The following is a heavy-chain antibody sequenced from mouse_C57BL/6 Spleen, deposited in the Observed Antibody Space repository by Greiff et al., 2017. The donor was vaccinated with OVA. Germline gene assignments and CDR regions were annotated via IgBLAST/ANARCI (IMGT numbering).Heavy chain of an antibody. D-gene: IGHD2-2*01. Sequence: QVQLQQSGPGLVQPSQSLSITCTVSGFSLTSYGVHWVRQSPGKGLEWLGVIWSGGSTDYNAAFISRLSISKDNSKSQVFFKMNSLQADDTAIYYCARNGYDGNRFAYWGQGTLVTVSA. CDR2: IWSGGST. CDR1: GFSLTSYG. V-gene: IGHV2-2*01. CDR3: ARNGYDGNRFAY. J-gene: IGHJ3*01.